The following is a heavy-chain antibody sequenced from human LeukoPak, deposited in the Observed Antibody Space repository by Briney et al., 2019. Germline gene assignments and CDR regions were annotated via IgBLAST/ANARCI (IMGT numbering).Heavy chain of an antibody. Sequence: PGGSLRLSCAAFGFPLSSYAMSWVRQAPGKGLEWVSVIYVTGGTYYADSVKGRFTISRDNSKNTLFLQMNSLRAEDTAVYYCATHSGGYWGQGTLVIVSS. V-gene: IGHV3-66*01. J-gene: IGHJ4*02. CDR1: GFPLSSYA. CDR3: ATHSGGY. CDR2: IYVTGGT. D-gene: IGHD4-23*01.